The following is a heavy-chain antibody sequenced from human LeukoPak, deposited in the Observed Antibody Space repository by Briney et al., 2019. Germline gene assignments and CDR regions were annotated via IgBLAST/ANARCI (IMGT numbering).Heavy chain of an antibody. CDR1: GGSISSGGYY. J-gene: IGHJ5*02. D-gene: IGHD2-15*01. V-gene: IGHV4-31*03. CDR3: ARGYCTGGSCYTGTAWFDT. CDR2: IYYSGST. Sequence: SETLSLTCTVSGGSISSGGYYWSWIRQHPGKGLEWIGYIYYSGSTYYNPSLKSRVTISVDTSKNQFSLKLSSVTAADTAVYYCARGYCTGGSCYTGTAWFDTWGQGALVTVSS.